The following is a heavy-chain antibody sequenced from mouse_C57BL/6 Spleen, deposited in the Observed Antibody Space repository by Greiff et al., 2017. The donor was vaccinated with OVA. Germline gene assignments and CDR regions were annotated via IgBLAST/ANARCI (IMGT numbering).Heavy chain of an antibody. Sequence: EVQLQQSGAELVKPGASVKLSCTASGFNFNDYYMHWVQQRPEQGLEWIGSIDPEGGETNYAPKFKGKATITTDTSSNTAYLQISRLTSEDTAVCYCARSDGFDYWGQGTTLTVSS. D-gene: IGHD2-3*01. CDR2: IDPEGGET. J-gene: IGHJ2*01. CDR3: ARSDGFDY. V-gene: IGHV14-2*01. CDR1: GFNFNDYY.